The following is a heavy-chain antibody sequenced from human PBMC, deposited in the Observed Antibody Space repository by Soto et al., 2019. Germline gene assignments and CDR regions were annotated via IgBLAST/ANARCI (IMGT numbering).Heavy chain of an antibody. CDR2: TRNKANSYTT. V-gene: IGHV3-72*01. J-gene: IGHJ5*02. CDR1: GFTFSDHY. D-gene: IGHD6-6*01. Sequence: GGSLRLSCAASGFTFSDHYMDWVRQAPGKGLEWVGRTRNKANSYTTEYAASVKGRFTISRDDSKNSLYLQMNSLKTEDTAVYYCASIALKYSSSSGSYPWGQGTLVTVSS. CDR3: ASIALKYSSSSGSYP.